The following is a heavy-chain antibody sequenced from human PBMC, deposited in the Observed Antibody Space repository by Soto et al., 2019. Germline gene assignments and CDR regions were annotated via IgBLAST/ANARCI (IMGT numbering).Heavy chain of an antibody. J-gene: IGHJ4*02. V-gene: IGHV3-21*01. D-gene: IGHD6-6*01. Sequence: EVQLVESGGGLVKPVGSLRLSCAASGFTFSSYSMNWVRQAPGKGLEWVSSISSSSSYIYYADSVKGRFTISRDNAKNSLYLQMNSLRAEDTAVYYCAREVGSSSSEFDYWGQGTLVTVSS. CDR1: GFTFSSYS. CDR3: AREVGSSSSEFDY. CDR2: ISSSSSYI.